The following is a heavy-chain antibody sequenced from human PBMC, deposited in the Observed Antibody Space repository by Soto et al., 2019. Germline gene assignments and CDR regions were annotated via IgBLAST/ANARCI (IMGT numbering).Heavy chain of an antibody. V-gene: IGHV3-33*01. D-gene: IGHD3-16*02. CDR3: ARDLEPHLGELSWSWEIGY. J-gene: IGHJ4*02. CDR1: GFTFSRFG. Sequence: QVQLVESGGGVVQPGRSLRLSCAASGFTFSRFGMNWVRQAPGKGLEWVAVIWYDGSYKYYVDSVNGRFTISRDNSKNTLFLQMNSLRAEDTAVYYCARDLEPHLGELSWSWEIGYWGQGILVTVSS. CDR2: IWYDGSYK.